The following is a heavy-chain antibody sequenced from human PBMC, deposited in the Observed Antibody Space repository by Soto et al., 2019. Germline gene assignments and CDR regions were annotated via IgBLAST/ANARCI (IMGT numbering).Heavy chain of an antibody. V-gene: IGHV4-59*01. CDR3: ARLTYYYDSSGYSLDALDI. Sequence: PSETLSLTCTVSGGSLSRYYWSWIRQPPGKGLEWIGYIYYSGSTNYNPSLKSRVTISVDTSKNQFSLKLSSVAAADTAVYYCARLTYYYDSSGYSLDALDIWAQWTKLT. CDR1: GGSLSRYY. J-gene: IGHJ3*02. CDR2: IYYSGST. D-gene: IGHD3-22*01.